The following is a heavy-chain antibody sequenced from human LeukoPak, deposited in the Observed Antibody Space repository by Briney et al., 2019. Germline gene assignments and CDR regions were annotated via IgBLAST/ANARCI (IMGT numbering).Heavy chain of an antibody. CDR1: GFTFSSYW. CDR3: ARVRRYYGSGSLDY. J-gene: IGHJ4*02. D-gene: IGHD3-10*01. Sequence: GGSLRLSCAASGFTFSSYWMSWVRQAPGKGLEWVANIKQDGSEKYYVDSVKGRFTISRDNAKNSLYLQTNSLRAEDTAVYYCARVRRYYGSGSLDYWGQGTLVTVSS. V-gene: IGHV3-7*01. CDR2: IKQDGSEK.